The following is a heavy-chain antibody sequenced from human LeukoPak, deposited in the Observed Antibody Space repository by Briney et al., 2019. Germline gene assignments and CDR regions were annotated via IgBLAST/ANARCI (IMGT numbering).Heavy chain of an antibody. Sequence: ETLSLTCTVSGGSISSYFWSWLRQPPGKGLEWVGRIKSKTDGGTTDYAAPVKGRFTISRDDSKNTLYLQMNSLKTEDTAVYYCTTGYCSSTSCSFFDYWGQGTLVTVSS. CDR2: IKSKTDGGTT. J-gene: IGHJ4*02. D-gene: IGHD2-2*01. CDR1: GGSISSYF. V-gene: IGHV3-15*01. CDR3: TTGYCSSTSCSFFDY.